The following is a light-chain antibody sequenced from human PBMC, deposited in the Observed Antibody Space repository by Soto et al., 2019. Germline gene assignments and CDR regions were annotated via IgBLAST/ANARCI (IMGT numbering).Light chain of an antibody. CDR1: QNINNY. CDR2: AAS. J-gene: IGKJ5*01. Sequence: DIQMTQSPSSLSASVGDRVTITCQASQNINNYLNWYQQKPGRAPKLLIYAASNLEAGVPSRFRGSGSGTDFTFTISRLQPEDIAEYYCQQYETLPTFGQGTRLEIK. V-gene: IGKV1-33*01. CDR3: QQYETLPT.